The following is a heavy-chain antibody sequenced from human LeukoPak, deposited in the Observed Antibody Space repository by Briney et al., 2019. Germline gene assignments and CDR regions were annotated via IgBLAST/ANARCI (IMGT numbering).Heavy chain of an antibody. CDR2: ISYDGSNK. Sequence: GRSLRLSCAASGFTFSSYAMHWVRQAPGKGLEWVAVISYDGSNKYYADSVKGRFTISRDNSKNTLYLQMNSLRAEDTAVYYCARGPVPAASPYYYYGMTSGAKGPRSPSP. CDR1: GFTFSSYA. V-gene: IGHV3-30-3*01. CDR3: ARGPVPAASPYYYYGMTS. D-gene: IGHD2-2*01. J-gene: IGHJ6*02.